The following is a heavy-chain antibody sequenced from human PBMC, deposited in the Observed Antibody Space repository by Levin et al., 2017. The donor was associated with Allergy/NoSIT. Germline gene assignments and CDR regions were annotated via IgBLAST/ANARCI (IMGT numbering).Heavy chain of an antibody. CDR2: ISYDGSNK. Sequence: GESLKISCAASGFTFSRYAMNWVRQAPGKGLEWVAVISYDGSNKYYADSVKGRFTISRDNSKNTLYLQMNSLRAEDTAVYYCARAKEGFDYWGQGTLVTVSS. V-gene: IGHV3-30-3*01. CDR3: ARAKEGFDY. CDR1: GFTFSRYA. J-gene: IGHJ4*02.